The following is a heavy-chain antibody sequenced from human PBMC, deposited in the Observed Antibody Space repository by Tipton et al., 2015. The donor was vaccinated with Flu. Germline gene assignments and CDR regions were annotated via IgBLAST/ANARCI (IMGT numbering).Heavy chain of an antibody. V-gene: IGHV3-9*01. CDR3: AKREGYGTIDY. J-gene: IGHJ4*02. Sequence: SLRLSCAASGFTFDDYAMHWVRQVPGKGLEWVSGISWSSGNTDYADSVKGRFTISRDNSKHTLYLQMNSLRVDDTAVYYCAKREGYGTIDYWGQGTLVTVSS. CDR1: GFTFDDYA. CDR2: ISWSSGNT. D-gene: IGHD5-18*01.